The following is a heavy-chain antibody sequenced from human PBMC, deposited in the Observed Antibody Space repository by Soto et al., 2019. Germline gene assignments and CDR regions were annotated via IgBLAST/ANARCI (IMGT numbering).Heavy chain of an antibody. J-gene: IGHJ4*02. V-gene: IGHV1-18*01. CDR1: GYTFTSYG. CDR2: ISAYNGNT. Sequence: ASVKVSCKASGYTFTSYGISWVRQAPGQGLEWMGWISAYNGNTNYAQKLQGRVTMTTDTSTSTAYMELRSLRSDDTAVYYCARDTYYDFWSGKENFDYWGQGTLVTVSS. CDR3: ARDTYYDFWSGKENFDY. D-gene: IGHD3-3*01.